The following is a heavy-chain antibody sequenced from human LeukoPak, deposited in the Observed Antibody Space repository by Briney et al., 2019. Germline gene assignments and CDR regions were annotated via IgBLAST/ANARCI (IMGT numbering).Heavy chain of an antibody. Sequence: GGSLRLSCAVSGLTLSNVWMNWVRQAPGKGLEWVGRITTGGATDFAAPVKGRFTISRDDSKNTLYLQMHSLTTEDTAVYYCSQGSGQYFDYWGQGTLVTVSS. CDR1: GLTLSNVW. D-gene: IGHD2-15*01. CDR3: SQGSGQYFDY. CDR2: ITTGGAT. J-gene: IGHJ4*02. V-gene: IGHV3-15*07.